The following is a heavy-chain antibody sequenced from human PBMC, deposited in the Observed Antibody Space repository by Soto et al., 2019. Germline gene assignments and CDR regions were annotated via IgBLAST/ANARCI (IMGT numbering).Heavy chain of an antibody. CDR2: IDPSDSYT. Sequence: GESLKISCKGSGYSFTSYWISWVRQMPGKGLEWMGRIDPSDSYTNYSPSFQGHVTISRDNAKRSLYLQMMSLTAEDTAIYYCVRGGGGGLFDPWGQGTMVTVSS. CDR3: VRGGGGGLFDP. J-gene: IGHJ5*02. V-gene: IGHV5-10-1*01. D-gene: IGHD2-15*01. CDR1: GYSFTSYW.